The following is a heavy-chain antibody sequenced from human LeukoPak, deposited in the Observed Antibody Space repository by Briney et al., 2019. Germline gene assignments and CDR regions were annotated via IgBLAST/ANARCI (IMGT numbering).Heavy chain of an antibody. D-gene: IGHD3-3*01. Sequence: ASETLSLTCTVSSDSISNYYWSWIRQPPGKGLEWIGYIYYSGSTNYNPSLKSRVTISVDTSKNQFSLKLSSVTAADTAVYYCAGGVDFWNGPPFDYWGQGTLVTVSS. CDR1: SDSISNYY. J-gene: IGHJ4*02. V-gene: IGHV4-59*01. CDR3: AGGVDFWNGPPFDY. CDR2: IYYSGST.